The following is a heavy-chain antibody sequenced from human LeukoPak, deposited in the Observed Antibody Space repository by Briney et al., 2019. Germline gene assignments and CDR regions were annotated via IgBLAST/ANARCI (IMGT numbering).Heavy chain of an antibody. CDR2: ISAYNGNT. CDR1: GYTFTSYG. Sequence: ASVKVSCKASGYTFTSYGISWVRQAPGQGLEWMGWISAYNGNTNYAQKLQGRVTMTTDTSTSTAYMELRSLRSDDTAVYYCARSYYDSSGCWNKDYFDYWGQGTLVTVSS. J-gene: IGHJ4*02. V-gene: IGHV1-18*01. CDR3: ARSYYDSSGCWNKDYFDY. D-gene: IGHD3-22*01.